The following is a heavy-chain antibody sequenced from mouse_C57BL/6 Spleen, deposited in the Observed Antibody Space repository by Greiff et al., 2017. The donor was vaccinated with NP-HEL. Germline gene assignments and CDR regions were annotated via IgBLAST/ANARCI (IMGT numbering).Heavy chain of an antibody. V-gene: IGHV5-9-1*02. CDR3: TRDVRGYFDV. Sequence: EVKLMESGEGLVKPGGSLKLSCAASGFTFSSYAMSWVRQTPEKRLEWVAYISSGGDYIYYADTVKGRFTISRDNARNTLYLQMSSLKSEDTAMYYCTRDVRGYFDVWGTGTTVTVSS. CDR1: GFTFSSYA. CDR2: ISSGGDYI. J-gene: IGHJ1*03.